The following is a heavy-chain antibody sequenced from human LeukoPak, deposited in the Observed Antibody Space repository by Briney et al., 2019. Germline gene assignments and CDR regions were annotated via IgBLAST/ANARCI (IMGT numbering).Heavy chain of an antibody. D-gene: IGHD6-19*01. Sequence: ASVKVSCKASGGTFSSYAISWVRQAPGQGLEWMGGIIPIFGTANYAQKFQGRVTITTDESTSTAYMELSSLRSVDTAVYYCASAPGIAVAGTNDAFDIWGQGTMVTVSS. V-gene: IGHV1-69*05. CDR2: IIPIFGTA. J-gene: IGHJ3*02. CDR1: GGTFSSYA. CDR3: ASAPGIAVAGTNDAFDI.